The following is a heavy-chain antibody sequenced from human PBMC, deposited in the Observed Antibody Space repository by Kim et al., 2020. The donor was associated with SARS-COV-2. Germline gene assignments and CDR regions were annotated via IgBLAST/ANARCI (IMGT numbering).Heavy chain of an antibody. Sequence: TYYNPSLKSRVTISVDTSMNQFSLKLSSVTAADTAVYYCARMGAESGYYYWGQGTLVTVSS. D-gene: IGHD3-22*01. V-gene: IGHV4-31*02. J-gene: IGHJ4*02. CDR2: T. CDR3: ARMGAESGYYY.